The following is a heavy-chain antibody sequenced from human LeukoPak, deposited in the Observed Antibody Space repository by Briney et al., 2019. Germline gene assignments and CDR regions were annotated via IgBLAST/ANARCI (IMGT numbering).Heavy chain of an antibody. CDR1: GGSISSGDYY. CDR2: IYYSGST. Sequence: SQTLSLTCTVSGGSISSGDYYWSWIRQPPGKGLEWIGYIYYSGSTYYNPSLKSRVTISVDTSKNQSSLKLSSVTAADTAVYYCARSQYYGDFEGAFDIWGQGTMVTVSS. J-gene: IGHJ3*02. D-gene: IGHD4-17*01. V-gene: IGHV4-30-4*01. CDR3: ARSQYYGDFEGAFDI.